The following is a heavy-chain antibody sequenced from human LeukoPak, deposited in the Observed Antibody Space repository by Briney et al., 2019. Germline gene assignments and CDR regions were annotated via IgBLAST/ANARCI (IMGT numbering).Heavy chain of an antibody. Sequence: GESLKISCKGSGYSFTSYWIGCVRQMPGKGLEWMGITYPDDSDTRYSPSFQGQVTISADRSISTAYLQWSSLKASDTAMYYCARRDCSGGRCYGYWGQGTLVTVSS. CDR3: ARRDCSGGRCYGY. CDR1: GYSFTSYW. D-gene: IGHD2-15*01. CDR2: TYPDDSDT. J-gene: IGHJ4*02. V-gene: IGHV5-51*01.